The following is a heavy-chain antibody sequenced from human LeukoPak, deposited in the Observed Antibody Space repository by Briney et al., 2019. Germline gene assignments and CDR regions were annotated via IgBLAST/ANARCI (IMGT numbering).Heavy chain of an antibody. CDR3: AKRTDGSGTHYSFDF. D-gene: IGHD3-10*01. CDR2: ISGSGAST. Sequence: GGSLRLSCAVSGFTFSTYAMSWVRQAPGKGLEWVSGISGSGASTYYADSVKGRFTISRDNSKNTLYLQMNSLRAEDTAIYYCAKRTDGSGTHYSFDFWGQGTLVTVSS. V-gene: IGHV3-23*01. CDR1: GFTFSTYA. J-gene: IGHJ4*02.